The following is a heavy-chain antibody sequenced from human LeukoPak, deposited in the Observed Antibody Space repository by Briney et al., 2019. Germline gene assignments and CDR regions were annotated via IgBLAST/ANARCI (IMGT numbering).Heavy chain of an antibody. CDR2: ISGSGGTT. Sequence: PGGSLRLSCAASGFTFSTYGMSWVRQAPGKGLEWVSAISGSGGTTYYAGSVKGRFTISRDNSKNTLYVQMNSLRAEDTAVYYCTRDDYGETFDYWGQGTLVTVSS. V-gene: IGHV3-23*01. CDR3: TRDDYGETFDY. J-gene: IGHJ4*02. D-gene: IGHD4/OR15-4a*01. CDR1: GFTFSTYG.